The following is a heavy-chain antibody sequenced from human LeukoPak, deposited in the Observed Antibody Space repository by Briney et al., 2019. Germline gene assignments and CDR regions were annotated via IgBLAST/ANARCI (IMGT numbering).Heavy chain of an antibody. CDR2: ITWNGGST. Sequence: GGSLRLSCAASGFTFSDYGMSWVRQAPGKGLEWVSGITWNGGSTAYADSVRGRFTISRDSAKNSLYMQMNSLRAEDTALYYCARGHGQSGLFYWGKGTTVTVSS. V-gene: IGHV3-20*04. J-gene: IGHJ6*04. CDR1: GFTFSDYG. CDR3: ARGHGQSGLFY. D-gene: IGHD6-25*01.